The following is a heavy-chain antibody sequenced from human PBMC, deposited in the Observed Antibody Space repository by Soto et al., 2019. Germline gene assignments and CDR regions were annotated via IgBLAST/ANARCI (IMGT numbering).Heavy chain of an antibody. D-gene: IGHD5-12*01. V-gene: IGHV4-59*01. CDR2: IYYSGST. Sequence: QVQLQESGPGLVKPSETLSLTCTVSGGSISSYYWSWIRQPPGKGLEWIGYIYYSGSTNYNPSLKSRVTISVDTSKNQFSLKLSSVTAADTAVYYCARAVARPPYYYYGMDVWGQGTTVTVSS. J-gene: IGHJ6*02. CDR3: ARAVARPPYYYYGMDV. CDR1: GGSISSYY.